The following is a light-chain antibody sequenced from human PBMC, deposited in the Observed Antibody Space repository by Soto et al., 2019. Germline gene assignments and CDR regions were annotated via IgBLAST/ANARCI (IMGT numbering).Light chain of an antibody. Sequence: EIVLTQSPGTLSLSPGERATLSCRASQSVKNNYLAWYQHKPGQAPRFLMYDASSRATGIPDRFTGSGSGTDFTLTISRLEPEDFAGYYCQQYGTTPLSFGGGTKVEIK. CDR3: QQYGTTPLS. V-gene: IGKV3-20*01. CDR1: QSVKNNY. CDR2: DAS. J-gene: IGKJ4*01.